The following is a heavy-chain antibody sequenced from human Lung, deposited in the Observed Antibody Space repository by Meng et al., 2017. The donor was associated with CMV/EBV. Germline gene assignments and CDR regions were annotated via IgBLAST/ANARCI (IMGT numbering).Heavy chain of an antibody. CDR3: ARGYCSGGSCPVFDP. D-gene: IGHD2-15*01. Sequence: AEVKKPGALVNVSCKASGYTFTSYDINWVRQATGQGLEWMGWMNPNSGNTGYAQKFQGRVTMTRNTSISTAYMELSSLRSEDTAVYYCARGYCSGGSCPVFDPWGQGTLVTVSS. CDR1: GYTFTSYD. CDR2: MNPNSGNT. V-gene: IGHV1-8*01. J-gene: IGHJ5*02.